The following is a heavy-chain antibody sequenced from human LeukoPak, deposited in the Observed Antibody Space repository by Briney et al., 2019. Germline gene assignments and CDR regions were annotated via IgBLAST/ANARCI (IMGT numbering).Heavy chain of an antibody. V-gene: IGHV4-34*01. CDR2: INHSGST. J-gene: IGHJ3*02. CDR3: ARGAVYDFWSGYYSRDAFDI. Sequence: SETLSLTCAAYGGSFSGYYWSWIRQPPGKGLEWTGEINHSGSTNYNPSLKSRVTISVDTSKNQFSLKLSSVTAADTAVYYCARGAVYDFWSGYYSRDAFDIWGQGTMVTVSS. D-gene: IGHD3-3*01. CDR1: GGSFSGYY.